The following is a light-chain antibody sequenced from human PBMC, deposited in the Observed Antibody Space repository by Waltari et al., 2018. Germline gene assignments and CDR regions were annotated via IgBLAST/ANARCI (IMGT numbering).Light chain of an antibody. V-gene: IGKV1-39*01. J-gene: IGKJ1*01. CDR1: QNINIY. Sequence: DIQVTQSPSSLSASVGDRVTITCRTSQNINIYLNWYQHKVGKAPKLLIYAASNLQSGIPAKLSGTGSGTDFTLTISSLQPEDVATYYCQESYSNPWTFGQGTKVEIK. CDR3: QESYSNPWT. CDR2: AAS.